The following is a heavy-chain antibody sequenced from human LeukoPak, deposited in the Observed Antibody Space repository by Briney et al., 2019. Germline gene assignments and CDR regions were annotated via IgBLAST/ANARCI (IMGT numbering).Heavy chain of an antibody. D-gene: IGHD3-22*01. CDR2: INHSGST. V-gene: IGHV4-34*01. Sequence: SETLSLTCAVYGGSFSGYYWSWIRQPPGKGREWIGEINHSGSTNYNPSLKSRVTISVDTSKNQFSLKLSAVTAADTAVYYCACRTYYYDSSGYPDFYYFDYWGQGTLVTVSS. CDR3: ACRTYYYDSSGYPDFYYFDY. J-gene: IGHJ4*02. CDR1: GGSFSGYY.